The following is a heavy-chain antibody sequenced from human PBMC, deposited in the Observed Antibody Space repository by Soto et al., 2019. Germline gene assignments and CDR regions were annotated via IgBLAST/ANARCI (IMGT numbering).Heavy chain of an antibody. D-gene: IGHD1-26*01. CDR3: ARDRGSYYGGGYYYGMDV. V-gene: IGHV3-33*01. J-gene: IGHJ6*02. CDR1: GFTFSSYG. CDR2: IWYDGSNK. Sequence: QVQLVESGGGVVQPGRSLRLSCAASGFTFSSYGMHWVRQATGKGLEWVAVIWYDGSNKYYADSVKGRFTISRDNSKNTLYLPMNSLRAEDTAVYYCARDRGSYYGGGYYYGMDVWGQGTTVTVSS.